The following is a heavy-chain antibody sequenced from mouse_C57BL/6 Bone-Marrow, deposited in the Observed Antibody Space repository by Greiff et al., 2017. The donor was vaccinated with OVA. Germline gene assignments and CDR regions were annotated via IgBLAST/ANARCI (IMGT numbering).Heavy chain of an antibody. D-gene: IGHD3-3*01. V-gene: IGHV5-4*01. CDR1: GFTFSSYA. CDR2: ISDGGSYT. J-gene: IGHJ2*01. Sequence: EVHLVESGGGLVKPGGSLKLSCAASGFTFSSYAMSWVRQTPEKRLEWVATISDGGSYTYYPDNVKGRFTISRDNAKNNLYLQMSHLKSEDTAMYYCARSPGTADYWGQGTTLTVSS. CDR3: ARSPGTADY.